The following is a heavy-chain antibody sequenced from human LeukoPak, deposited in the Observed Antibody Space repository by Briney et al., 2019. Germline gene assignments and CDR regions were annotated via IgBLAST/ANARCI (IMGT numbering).Heavy chain of an antibody. V-gene: IGHV1-2*02. J-gene: IGHJ4*02. CDR1: GYTFTAYY. CDR2: SNPNSGDT. Sequence: ASVKVSCKASGYTFTAYYIHWVRQAPGQGLEWMGWSNPNSGDTNYVQKFQGRVTMTRDTSVSTAYMELSGLRSDDTAVYYCARGGFTAFPYYFDYWGRGTLVTVSS. CDR3: ARGGFTAFPYYFDY.